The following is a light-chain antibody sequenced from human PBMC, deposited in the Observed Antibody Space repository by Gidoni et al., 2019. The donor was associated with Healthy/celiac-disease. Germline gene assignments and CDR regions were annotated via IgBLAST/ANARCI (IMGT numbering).Light chain of an antibody. CDR2: AAS. V-gene: IGKV1-39*01. CDR3: QQSYSTPPT. J-gene: IGKJ1*01. Sequence: DIQMTQSPSSLSASVGDRVTITCRASQSISGYLNWYQQKPGKAPKLLIYAASSLQSGVPSRFSGSGSGTDFTLTISRLQPEDFATYYCQQSYSTPPTFGQGTKVEIK. CDR1: QSISGY.